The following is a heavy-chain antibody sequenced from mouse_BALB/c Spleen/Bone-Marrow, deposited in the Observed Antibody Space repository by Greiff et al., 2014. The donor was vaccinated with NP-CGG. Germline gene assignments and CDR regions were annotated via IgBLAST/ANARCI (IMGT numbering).Heavy chain of an antibody. Sequence: QVQLQQSGAELARPGASVKMSCKAPGYSLTSYTMHWVKQRPGQGLEWIGYINPSSGYTNYNQKFKDKATLTADKSSSTAYMQLSSLTSEDSAVYYCARGWDYEGYFDYWGQGTTLTVSS. D-gene: IGHD2-4*01. J-gene: IGHJ2*01. CDR2: INPSSGYT. CDR1: GYSLTSYT. V-gene: IGHV1-4*01. CDR3: ARGWDYEGYFDY.